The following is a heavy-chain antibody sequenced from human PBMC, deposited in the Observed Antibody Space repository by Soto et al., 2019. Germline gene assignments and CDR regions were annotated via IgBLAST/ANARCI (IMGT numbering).Heavy chain of an antibody. CDR3: TRLSEGAYYHYGMNV. Sequence: PGGSLRLSCAGSGFSFSDYAIHWVRQASGKGLEWVGRIKNKANNYATASAASLKGRFTVSRDDSRNTAYLQMNSLETDDTAVYYCTRLSEGAYYHYGMNVWDQGTTVTVSS. CDR1: GFSFSDYA. V-gene: IGHV3-73*01. CDR2: IKNKANNYAT. J-gene: IGHJ6*02. D-gene: IGHD1-26*01.